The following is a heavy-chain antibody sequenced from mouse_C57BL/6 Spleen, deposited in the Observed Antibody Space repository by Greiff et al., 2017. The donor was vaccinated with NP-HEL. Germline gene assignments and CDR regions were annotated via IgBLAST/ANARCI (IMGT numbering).Heavy chain of an antibody. CDR2: IYPGDGDT. CDR3: ARPDSSGSAWFAY. J-gene: IGHJ3*01. V-gene: IGHV1-80*01. CDR1: GYAFSSYW. D-gene: IGHD3-2*02. Sequence: QVQLKQSGAELVKPGASVKISCKASGYAFSSYWMNWVKQRPGKGLEWIGQIYPGDGDTNYNGKFKGKATLTADKSSSTAYMQLSSLTSEDSAVYFCARPDSSGSAWFAYWGQGTLVTVSA.